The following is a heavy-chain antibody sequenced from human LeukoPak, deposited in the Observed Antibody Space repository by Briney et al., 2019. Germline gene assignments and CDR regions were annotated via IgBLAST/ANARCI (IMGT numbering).Heavy chain of an antibody. Sequence: KAGGSLRLSCAASGFTFSSYAMSWVRQPPGKGLEWIGEINHSGSTNYNPSLKSRVTISVDTSKNQFSLKLSSVTAADTAVYYCARENSSSSLYDYWGQGTLVTVSS. V-gene: IGHV4-34*01. CDR3: ARENSSSSLYDY. D-gene: IGHD6-6*01. CDR1: GFTFSSYA. J-gene: IGHJ4*02. CDR2: INHSGST.